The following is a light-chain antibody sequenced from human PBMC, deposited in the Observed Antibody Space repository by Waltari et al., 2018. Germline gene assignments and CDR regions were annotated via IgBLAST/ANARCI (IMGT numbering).Light chain of an antibody. CDR3: QQYYSSPLT. CDR2: WTS. CDR1: QSILYSSNNKNY. J-gene: IGKJ4*01. V-gene: IGKV4-1*01. Sequence: DIVMTQSPDSLAVSLCERATINCKSSQSILYSSNNKNYLAWYQQKPGQPPKMIIYWTSTRESGVPDRFSGSGSGTDFTLTINNLQAEDVAVYYCQQYYSSPLTFGGGTKVEIK.